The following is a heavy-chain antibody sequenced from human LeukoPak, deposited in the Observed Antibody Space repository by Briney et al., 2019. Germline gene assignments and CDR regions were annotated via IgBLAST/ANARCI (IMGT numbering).Heavy chain of an antibody. CDR1: GGSITSSSYY. CDR2: IYYSGIT. CDR3: ARDLGSSWPNWFDP. D-gene: IGHD6-13*01. V-gene: IGHV4-39*07. Sequence: SETLSLTCTVSGGSITSSSYYWGWIRQPPGKGLEWIGSIYYSGITYYNPSLKRRVTISVDTSKNQFSLKLSSVTAADTAVYYCARDLGSSWPNWFDPWGQGTLVTVSS. J-gene: IGHJ5*02.